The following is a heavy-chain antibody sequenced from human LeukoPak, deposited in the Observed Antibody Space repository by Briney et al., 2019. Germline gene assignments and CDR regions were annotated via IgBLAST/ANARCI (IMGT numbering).Heavy chain of an antibody. J-gene: IGHJ4*02. CDR3: AIGLRYSSGWYDY. CDR1: GFTFSSYA. V-gene: IGHV3-23*01. D-gene: IGHD6-19*01. Sequence: LPGGSLRLSCAASGFTFSSYAMSWVRQAPGKGLDWVSVISGSGGSTYYADSVKGRFIISRDNSRDTLYLQMSSLRAEDTAVYYCAIGLRYSSGWYDYWGQGTLVTVSS. CDR2: ISGSGGST.